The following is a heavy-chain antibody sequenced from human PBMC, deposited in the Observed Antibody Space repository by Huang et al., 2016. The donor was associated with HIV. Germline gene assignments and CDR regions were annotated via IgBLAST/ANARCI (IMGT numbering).Heavy chain of an antibody. CDR3: ARLPGSITMIRGVITDPY. CDR2: IYYNGRH. CDR1: GGSIRSDNYY. D-gene: IGHD3-10*01. V-gene: IGHV4-39*01. Sequence: QLQLQESGPGLVKPSETLSLTCTVSGGSIRSDNYYWGWIRQPPGKGLEWLGRIYYNGRHYYNPSRKSRVTITVDTSKNQFSLKMRSVTAADTAVYYCARLPGSITMIRGVITDPYWGQGTLVTVSS. J-gene: IGHJ4*02.